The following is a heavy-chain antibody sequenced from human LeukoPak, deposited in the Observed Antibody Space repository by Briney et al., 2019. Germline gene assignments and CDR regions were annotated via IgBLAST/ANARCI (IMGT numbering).Heavy chain of an antibody. J-gene: IGHJ4*02. CDR2: IYTSGST. Sequence: SETLSLTCTVSGESISGFYWTWIRQPAGKGLEWIGRIYTSGSTNYNPSLKSRVTMSVDTSKNQFSLKLSSVTAADTAVYYCARDQPHSSGCDYWGQGTLVTVSS. D-gene: IGHD6-19*01. V-gene: IGHV4-4*07. CDR3: ARDQPHSSGCDY. CDR1: GESISGFY.